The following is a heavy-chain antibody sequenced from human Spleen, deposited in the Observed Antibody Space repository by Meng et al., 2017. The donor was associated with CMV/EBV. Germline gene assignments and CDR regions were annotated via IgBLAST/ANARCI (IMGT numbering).Heavy chain of an antibody. V-gene: IGHV6-1*02. CDR3: ASFDGYNNFDY. CDR2: TYYRSKWYN. D-gene: IGHD5-24*01. J-gene: IGHJ4*02. CDR1: CDSVSSNSAA. Sequence: QIELQQSVPCLVHPSKTLSLSFAISCDSVSSNSAAWNWIRQSPSRGLEWLGRTYYRSKWYNDYAVSVKSRITINPDTSKNQFSLKLSSVTAADTAVYYCASFDGYNNFDYWGQGTLVTVSS.